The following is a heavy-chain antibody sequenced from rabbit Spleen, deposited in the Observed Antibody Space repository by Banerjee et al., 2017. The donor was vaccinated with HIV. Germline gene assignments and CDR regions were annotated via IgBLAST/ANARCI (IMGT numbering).Heavy chain of an antibody. Sequence: QSLEESGGDLVKPGASLTLTCTASGFSFSRNYYICWVHQAPGKGLEWIACIYTGSSGSAYYASWATGRFTCSKTSSTTVTLQMTSLTAADTATYFCARDTGSSFSSYGMDLWGQGTLVTVS. V-gene: IGHV1S40*01. J-gene: IGHJ6*01. CDR3: ARDTGSSFSSYGMDL. D-gene: IGHD8-1*01. CDR2: IYTGSSGSA. CDR1: GFSFSRNYY.